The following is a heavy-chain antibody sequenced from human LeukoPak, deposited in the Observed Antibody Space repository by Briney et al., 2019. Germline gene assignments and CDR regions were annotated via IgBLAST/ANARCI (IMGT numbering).Heavy chain of an antibody. J-gene: IGHJ4*02. CDR3: ARDGYDVLLWFGELFF. CDR2: ISSSSSTI. D-gene: IGHD3-10*01. Sequence: PGGSLRLSCAASGFIFSKYAMEWVRQAPGKGLEWVSYISSSSSTIYYADSVKGRFTISRDNAKNSLYLQMNSLRAEDTAVYYCARDGYDVLLWFGELFFWGQGTLVTVSS. CDR1: GFIFSKYA. V-gene: IGHV3-48*01.